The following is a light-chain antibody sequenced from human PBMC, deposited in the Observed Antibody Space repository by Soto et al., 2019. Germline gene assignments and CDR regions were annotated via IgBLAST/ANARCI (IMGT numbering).Light chain of an antibody. V-gene: IGLV4-60*02. CDR2: LEGSGSY. CDR1: SGHSSYI. Sequence: QLVLTQSSPASASLGSSVKLTCTLSSGHSSYIIAWHQQQPGKAPRYLMKLEGSGSYNKGSGVPDRFSGSSSGADRYLTISNPQFEDEADYYCETWDSNTRVFGGGTKLTVL. J-gene: IGLJ3*02. CDR3: ETWDSNTRV.